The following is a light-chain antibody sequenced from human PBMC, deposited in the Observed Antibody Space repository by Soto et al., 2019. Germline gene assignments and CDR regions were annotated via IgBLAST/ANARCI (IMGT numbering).Light chain of an antibody. J-gene: IGKJ4*01. V-gene: IGKV1-5*03. CDR1: QSISTW. CDR2: KAS. Sequence: XXTITXRASQSISTWLAWYQQKAGKAPKLLIYKASSLEGGVPSRFSGSGSGTEFNITISSLQPDDFATYYCQQYNTYPLTFGGGTTVDIK. CDR3: QQYNTYPLT.